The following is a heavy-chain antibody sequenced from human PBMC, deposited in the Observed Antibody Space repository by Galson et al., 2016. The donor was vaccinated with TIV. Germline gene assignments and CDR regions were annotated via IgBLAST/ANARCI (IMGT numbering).Heavy chain of an antibody. CDR3: ARGDGSGSYYYDAFDI. V-gene: IGHV1-18*01. CDR2: ISGYNGNT. D-gene: IGHD3-10*01. Sequence: SCKASGYTFTNYGINWVRQAPGQGLEWMGWISGYNGNTKYAQMFQGRVSITADESTSTAYMELSSLRSEDTAVYYCARGDGSGSYYYDAFDIWGQGTLVTVSS. J-gene: IGHJ3*02. CDR1: GYTFTNYG.